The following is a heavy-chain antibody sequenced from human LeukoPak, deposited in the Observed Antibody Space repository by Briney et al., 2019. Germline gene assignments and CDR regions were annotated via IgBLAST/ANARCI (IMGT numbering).Heavy chain of an antibody. V-gene: IGHV1-2*02. Sequence: ASVKVSCKASGYTFTGYYMHWVRQAPGQGLEWMGWINPNSGGTNYAQKFQGRVTMTRDTSTSTVYMELSSLRSEDTAVYYCARDRGARDVGAFDYWGQGTLVTVSS. CDR2: INPNSGGT. J-gene: IGHJ4*02. CDR3: ARDRGARDVGAFDY. CDR1: GYTFTGYY. D-gene: IGHD3-10*02.